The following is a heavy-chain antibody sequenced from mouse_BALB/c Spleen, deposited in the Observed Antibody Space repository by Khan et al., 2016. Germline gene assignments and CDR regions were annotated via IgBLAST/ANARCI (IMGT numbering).Heavy chain of an antibody. Sequence: QVQLKQSGPGLVQPSQSLSITCTVTGFSLTSYGVHWVRQSPGKGLEWLGVIWSGGSTDYNAAFISRLSISKDNSKSQVFFKMNSLQANDTAIYYLARNEGPITGTGYAMDYWGQGTSVTVSS. CDR2: IWSGGST. CDR3: ARNEGPITGTGYAMDY. J-gene: IGHJ4*01. V-gene: IGHV2-2*02. D-gene: IGHD4-1*01. CDR1: GFSLTSYG.